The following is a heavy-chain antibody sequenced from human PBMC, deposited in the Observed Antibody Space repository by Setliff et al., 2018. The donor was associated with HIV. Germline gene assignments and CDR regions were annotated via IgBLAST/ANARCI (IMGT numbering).Heavy chain of an antibody. V-gene: IGHV1-69*10. Sequence: SVKVSCKASGGTFSIYAISWVRQAPGQGLEWMGGIIPILGMSIYAQKFQGRVTITADESTSTADMELSSLRSDDTAVYYCARGGVCTSTSCGGNYYYGMDVWGQGTTVTVSS. J-gene: IGHJ6*02. D-gene: IGHD2-2*01. CDR1: GGTFSIYA. CDR3: ARGGVCTSTSCGGNYYYGMDV. CDR2: IIPILGMS.